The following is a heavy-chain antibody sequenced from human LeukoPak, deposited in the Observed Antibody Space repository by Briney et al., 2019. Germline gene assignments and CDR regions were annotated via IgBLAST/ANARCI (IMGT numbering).Heavy chain of an antibody. V-gene: IGHV4-59*08. CDR1: GGSISSYY. J-gene: IGHJ6*02. CDR3: ARLAVAANYYYYYGMDV. D-gene: IGHD6-19*01. CDR2: IYYSGST. Sequence: SETLSLTCTVSGGSISSYYWSWIRQPPGKGLEWIGYIYYSGSTNYNPSLKSRVTISVDTSENQFSLKLSSVTAADTAVYYCARLAVAANYYYYYGMDVWGQGTTVTVSS.